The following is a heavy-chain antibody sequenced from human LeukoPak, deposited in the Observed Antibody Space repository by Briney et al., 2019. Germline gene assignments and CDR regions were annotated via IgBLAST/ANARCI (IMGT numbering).Heavy chain of an antibody. CDR2: IYYSGST. V-gene: IGHV4-59*01. J-gene: IGHJ5*02. CDR1: GGSISSYY. Sequence: SGTLSLTCTVSGGSISSYYWSWIRQPPGKGLEWFGYIYYSGSTNYNPSLKSRVTISVDTSKNQFSLKLSSVTAADTAVYYCARGVYYDFWSGYYRGLNWFDPWGQGTLVTVSS. CDR3: ARGVYYDFWSGYYRGLNWFDP. D-gene: IGHD3-3*01.